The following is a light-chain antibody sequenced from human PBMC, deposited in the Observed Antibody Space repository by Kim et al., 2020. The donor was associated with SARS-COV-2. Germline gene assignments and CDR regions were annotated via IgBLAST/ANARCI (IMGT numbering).Light chain of an antibody. V-gene: IGKV3-20*01. J-gene: IGKJ2*01. Sequence: PGERATLTCRASQSITSTYLAWYKQRPGQAPRLLIYGVSIRATDIPDRFSGSGSGTDFTLTISRLEPEDFAVYYCQQYATSPRTFGQGTKLE. CDR3: QQYATSPRT. CDR2: GVS. CDR1: QSITSTY.